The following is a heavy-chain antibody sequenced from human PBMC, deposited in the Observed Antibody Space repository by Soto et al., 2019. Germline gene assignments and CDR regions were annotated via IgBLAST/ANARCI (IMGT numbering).Heavy chain of an antibody. D-gene: IGHD4-17*01. V-gene: IGHV4-31*03. CDR1: GGSISSGGYY. CDR2: IYYSGST. Sequence: PSETLSLTCTVSGGSISSGGYYWSWIRQHPGTGLERIEYIYYSGSTYYNPSLKSRVTISVDTSKNQFSLKLSSVTAADTAVYYCAREPRGDQLNYYYYGMDVWGQGTTVTVSS. CDR3: AREPRGDQLNYYYYGMDV. J-gene: IGHJ6*02.